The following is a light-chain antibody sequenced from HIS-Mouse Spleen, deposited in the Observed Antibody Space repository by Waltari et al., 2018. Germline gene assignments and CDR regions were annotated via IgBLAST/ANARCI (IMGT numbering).Light chain of an antibody. CDR1: ALPKKY. CDR2: EDS. V-gene: IGLV3-10*01. J-gene: IGLJ2*01. CDR3: YSTDSSGNHRV. Sequence: SYELTQPPSVSVSPGQTARITCSGAALPKKYAYWYQQKSGQAPVLVIYEDSKRPSGIPERFSGSSSGTMATLTISRAQVEDEADYYCYSTDSSGNHRVFGGGTKLTVL.